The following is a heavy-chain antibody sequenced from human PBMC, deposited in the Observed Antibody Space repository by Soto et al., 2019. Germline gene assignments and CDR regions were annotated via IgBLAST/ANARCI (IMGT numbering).Heavy chain of an antibody. CDR1: GGSISSYY. Sequence: SETLSLTCTVSGGSISSYYWSWIRQPPGKGLEWIGYIYYSGSTNYNPSLSSRVTISVDTSKNQFSLKLSSVTAADTAVYYCARADGYSSGWYYYYYYMDVWGKGTTVTVSS. CDR3: ARADGYSSGWYYYYYYMDV. J-gene: IGHJ6*03. V-gene: IGHV4-59*08. D-gene: IGHD6-25*01. CDR2: IYYSGST.